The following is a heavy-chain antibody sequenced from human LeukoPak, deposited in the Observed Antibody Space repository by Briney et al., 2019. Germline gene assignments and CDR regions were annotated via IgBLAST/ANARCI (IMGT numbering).Heavy chain of an antibody. CDR2: IYYSGST. CDR3: ANLVRGPDFDY. D-gene: IGHD3-10*01. V-gene: IGHV4-39*07. Sequence: SETLSLTCTVSGGSIISSNYYWGWIRQPPGKGLEWVGSIYYSGSTYYNPSLESRVTISVDTSKNQFSLKLSSVTAADTAVYYCANLVRGPDFDYWGQGTLVTVSS. J-gene: IGHJ4*02. CDR1: GGSIISSNYY.